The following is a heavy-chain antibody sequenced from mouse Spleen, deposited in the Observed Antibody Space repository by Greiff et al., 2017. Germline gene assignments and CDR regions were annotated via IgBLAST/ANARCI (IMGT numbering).Heavy chain of an antibody. V-gene: IGHV1-4*01. CDR3: ARGPAYWYFDV. Sequence: QVQLKQSGAELARPGASVKMSCKASGYTFTSYTMHWVKQRPGQGLEWIGYINPSSGYTKYNQKFKDKATLTADKSSSTAYMQLSSLTSEDSAVHYCARGPAYWYFDVWGAGTTVTVSS. CDR2: INPSSGYT. CDR1: GYTFTSYT. J-gene: IGHJ1*01.